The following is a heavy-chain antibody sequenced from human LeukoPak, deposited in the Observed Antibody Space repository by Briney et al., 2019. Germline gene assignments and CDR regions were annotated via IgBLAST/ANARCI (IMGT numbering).Heavy chain of an antibody. Sequence: SETLSLTCAVSGGSFSGYYWIWIRQPPGKGLEWIGEINHSGSTNYNPSLKSRVTISVDTSKNQFSLKLSSVTAADTAVYYCARVFIGAIEREHFDYWGQGTLVTVSS. CDR1: GGSFSGYY. CDR3: ARVFIGAIEREHFDY. D-gene: IGHD1-1*01. V-gene: IGHV4-34*01. CDR2: INHSGST. J-gene: IGHJ4*02.